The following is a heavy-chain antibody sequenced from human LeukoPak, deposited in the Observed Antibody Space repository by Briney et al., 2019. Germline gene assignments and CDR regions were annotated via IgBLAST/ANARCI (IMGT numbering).Heavy chain of an antibody. CDR1: GGSISSYS. CDR3: ARGIRDTPEYYMDV. CDR2: IYYSGST. V-gene: IGHV4-59*12. D-gene: IGHD3-10*01. J-gene: IGHJ6*03. Sequence: SETLSLTCTVSGGSISSYSWSWIRQPPGKGLEWIGYIYYSGSTNYNPSLKSRVTISVDTSKNQFSLKLSSVTAADTAVYYCARGIRDTPEYYMDVWGKGTTVTVSS.